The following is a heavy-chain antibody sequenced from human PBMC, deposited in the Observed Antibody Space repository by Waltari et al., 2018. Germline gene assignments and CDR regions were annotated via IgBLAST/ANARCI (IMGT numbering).Heavy chain of an antibody. V-gene: IGHV3-9*01. CDR3: AKELRSLERGFDL. CDR1: GFTFDDYA. Sequence: EIQLVQSGGGSVQPGKSLTLSCAASGFTFDDYAMQWVRQGPGRGMEGVSSIIWNSGRIKYADSVKGRFTISRDNAKTSVYMQMNSLKIEDTAVYYCAKELRSLERGFDLRGQGTPVIVSS. J-gene: IGHJ4*02. CDR2: IIWNSGRI. D-gene: IGHD3-3*01.